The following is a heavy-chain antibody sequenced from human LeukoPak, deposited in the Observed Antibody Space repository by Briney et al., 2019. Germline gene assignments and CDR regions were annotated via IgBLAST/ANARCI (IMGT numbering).Heavy chain of an antibody. CDR3: AKQGDDYGDYLLDY. CDR2: INAGNGNT. J-gene: IGHJ4*02. Sequence: ASVKVSCKASGYTFTSYAMHWVRQAPGQRLEWMGWINAGNGNTKCSQKFQGRVTITRDTSASTAYMELSSLRSEDTAVYYCAKQGDDYGDYLLDYWGQGTLVTVSS. CDR1: GYTFTSYA. D-gene: IGHD4-17*01. V-gene: IGHV1-3*01.